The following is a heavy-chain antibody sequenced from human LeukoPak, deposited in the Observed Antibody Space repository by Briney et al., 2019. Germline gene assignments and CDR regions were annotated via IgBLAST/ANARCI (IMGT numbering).Heavy chain of an antibody. J-gene: IGHJ4*02. V-gene: IGHV4-39*01. D-gene: IGHD4-23*01. CDR1: GGSISSSSYY. CDR2: IYYSGST. CDR3: ARLNGGIERDY. Sequence: PSETLSLTCTVSGGSISSSSYYRGWIRQPPGKGLEWIGSIYYSGSTYYNPSLKSRVTISVDTSKNQFSLKLSSVTAADTAVYYCARLNGGIERDYWGQGTLVTVSS.